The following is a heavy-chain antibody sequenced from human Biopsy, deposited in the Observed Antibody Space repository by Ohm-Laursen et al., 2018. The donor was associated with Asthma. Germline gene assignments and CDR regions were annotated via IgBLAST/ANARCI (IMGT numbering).Heavy chain of an antibody. CDR3: ARDVMEWYLPAFDF. CDR2: GGSYYDGGLK. V-gene: IGHV3-30*03. Sequence: SLRLSCAASGFVFSQSGMHWVRQAPGKGLEWVAVGGSYYDGGLKYYADSVNGRFTVSRDDPKNTLYLQMNSLRPDDTAVYYCARDVMEWYLPAFDFWGQGTLVTVSS. CDR1: GFVFSQSG. J-gene: IGHJ4*02. D-gene: IGHD3-3*01.